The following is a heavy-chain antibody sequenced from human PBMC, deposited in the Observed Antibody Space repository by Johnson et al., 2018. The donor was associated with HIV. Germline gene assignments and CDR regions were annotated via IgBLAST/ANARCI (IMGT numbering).Heavy chain of an antibody. V-gene: IGHV3-74*01. Sequence: VQLVESGGGLVQPGGSLRLSCAASGFTFSPYWMHWVRQAPGQGLVWVSRINSDGSSTNYADSVKGRFTISRDNAKNTLYLQMNSLRAEDTAVYYCARERHGYNWGHDAFDSWGQGTMVAVSS. CDR1: GFTFSPYW. CDR2: INSDGSST. D-gene: IGHD5-24*01. CDR3: ARERHGYNWGHDAFDS. J-gene: IGHJ3*02.